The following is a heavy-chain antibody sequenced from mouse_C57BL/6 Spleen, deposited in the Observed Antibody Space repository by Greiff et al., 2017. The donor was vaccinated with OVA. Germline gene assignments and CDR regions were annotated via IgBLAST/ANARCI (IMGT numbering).Heavy chain of an antibody. Sequence: EVKLQQSGPELVKPGASVKIPCKASGYTFTDYNLDWVKQSHGTSLEWIGDINPNNGGTIYNQKFKGQATLTVDKSSSTAYMELRSLTSEDTAVYYWARKSNCLDYWGQGTTLTVSS. CDR1: GYTFTDYN. CDR2: INPNNGGT. D-gene: IGHD2-5*01. V-gene: IGHV1-18*01. J-gene: IGHJ2*01. CDR3: ARKSNCLDY.